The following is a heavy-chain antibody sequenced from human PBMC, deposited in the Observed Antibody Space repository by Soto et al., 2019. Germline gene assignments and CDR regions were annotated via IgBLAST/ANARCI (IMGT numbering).Heavy chain of an antibody. Sequence: SETLSLTCTVSGGSISSSSYYWGWFRQPPGKGLEWIGSIYYSGSTYYNPSLKSRVTISVDTSKNQFSLKLSSVTAADTAVYYCVRGVDTAMVYDYWGQGTLVTVS. J-gene: IGHJ4*02. V-gene: IGHV4-39*01. CDR3: VRGVDTAMVYDY. CDR1: GGSISSSSYY. CDR2: IYYSGST. D-gene: IGHD5-18*01.